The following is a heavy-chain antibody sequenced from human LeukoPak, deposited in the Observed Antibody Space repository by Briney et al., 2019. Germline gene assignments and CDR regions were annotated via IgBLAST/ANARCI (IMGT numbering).Heavy chain of an antibody. J-gene: IGHJ4*02. CDR2: IRYNGGIK. Sequence: QPGGSLRLSCAASGFTFSDYGIHWVRQAPGKGLEWVAFIRYNGGIKYYADSVNGRFTISRDNAKNSLYLQMDSLRAEDTAVYYCARDVREGIAVAGIETEDYWGQGTLVTVSS. V-gene: IGHV3-30*02. CDR1: GFTFSDYG. CDR3: ARDVREGIAVAGIETEDY. D-gene: IGHD6-19*01.